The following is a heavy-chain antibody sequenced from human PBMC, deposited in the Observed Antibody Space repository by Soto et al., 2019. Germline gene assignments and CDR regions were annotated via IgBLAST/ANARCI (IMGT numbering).Heavy chain of an antibody. CDR3: ASRRGGGQWLVQYDY. CDR2: IIPIFGTA. CDR1: GGTFSSYA. J-gene: IGHJ4*02. V-gene: IGHV1-69*01. D-gene: IGHD6-19*01. Sequence: QVQLVQSGAEVKKPGSSVKVSCKASGGTFSSYAISWVRQAPGQGLEWMGGIIPIFGTANYAQKFQGRVTISADESTSPAYMGLGSLRSEETAVYYCASRRGGGQWLVQYDYWGQGTLVTVSS.